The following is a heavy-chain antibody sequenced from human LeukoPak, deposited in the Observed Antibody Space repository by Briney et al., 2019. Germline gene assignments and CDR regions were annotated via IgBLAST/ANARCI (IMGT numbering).Heavy chain of an antibody. CDR2: IYYSGST. J-gene: IGHJ4*02. CDR1: GGSISSYY. CDR3: ARLAAPRYDFWSGYHLHY. Sequence: SETLSLTCTVSGGSISSYYWGWIRQPPGKGLEWIGSIYYSGSTYYNPSLKSRVTISVDTSKNQFSLKLSSVTAADTAVYYCARLAAPRYDFWSGYHLHYWGQGTLVTVSS. D-gene: IGHD3-3*01. V-gene: IGHV4-39*01.